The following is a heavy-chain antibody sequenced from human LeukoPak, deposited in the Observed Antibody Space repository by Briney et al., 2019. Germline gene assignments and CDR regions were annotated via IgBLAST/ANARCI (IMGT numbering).Heavy chain of an antibody. CDR1: GFTFSSYS. CDR2: ISGSSTYI. J-gene: IGHJ4*02. CDR3: ARAEIDCSGGSCYSYYFDY. D-gene: IGHD2-15*01. V-gene: IGHV3-21*01. Sequence: GGSLRLSCAACGFTFSSYSINWVRQAPGKGLEWVSSISGSSTYIYYADSVKGRFTISRDNAKNSLYLQMNSLRAEDTAVYYCARAEIDCSGGSCYSYYFDYWGQGTLVTVSS.